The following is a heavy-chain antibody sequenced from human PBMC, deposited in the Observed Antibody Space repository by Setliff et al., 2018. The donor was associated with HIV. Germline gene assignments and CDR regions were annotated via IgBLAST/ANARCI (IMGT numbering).Heavy chain of an antibody. D-gene: IGHD3-3*01. CDR3: TRDSDFWSGHSDS. V-gene: IGHV3-64*02. CDR1: GFIFNRYG. CDR2: IRGNGDRT. Sequence: GGSLRLSCAASGFIFNRYGMHWVRQAPGKGLEYVAGIRGNGDRTYYGDSVKGRFTISRDDYRNMLSLQMDSLKAEDMAVYYCTRDSDFWSGHSDSWGQGIVVTVSS. J-gene: IGHJ4*02.